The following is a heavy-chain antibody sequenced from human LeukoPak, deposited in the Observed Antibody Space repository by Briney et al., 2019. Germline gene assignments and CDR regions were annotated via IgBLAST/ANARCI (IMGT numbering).Heavy chain of an antibody. Sequence: SSETLSLTCSVSGGSISSSNYYWGWIRQPPGKGLEWIGSIYYGGSTYYNPSLKSRVTIAVDTSKNQFSLKLSSVTAADTAVYYCARARASNAGAFDYWGQGTLVTVSS. J-gene: IGHJ4*02. D-gene: IGHD3-10*01. CDR2: IYYGGST. CDR1: GGSISSSNYY. CDR3: ARARASNAGAFDY. V-gene: IGHV4-39*07.